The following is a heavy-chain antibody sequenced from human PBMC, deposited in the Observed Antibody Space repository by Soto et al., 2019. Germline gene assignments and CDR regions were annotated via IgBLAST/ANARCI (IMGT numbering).Heavy chain of an antibody. V-gene: IGHV4-34*01. CDR2: INHSGST. J-gene: IGHJ3*02. CDR3: ARSHYYDSSGPGAFDI. Sequence: QVQLQQWGAGLLKPSETLSLTCAVYGGSFSGYYWSWIRQPPGKGLEWIGEINHSGSTNYNPSLKSRVTISVDTSKNQFSLKLSSVTAADTAVYYCARSHYYDSSGPGAFDIWGQGTMVTVSS. D-gene: IGHD3-22*01. CDR1: GGSFSGYY.